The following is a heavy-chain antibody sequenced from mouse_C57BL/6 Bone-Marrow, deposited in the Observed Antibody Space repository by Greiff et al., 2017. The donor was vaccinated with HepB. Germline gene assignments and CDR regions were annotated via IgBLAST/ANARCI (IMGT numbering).Heavy chain of an antibody. CDR3: ARLYGYSAWFAY. J-gene: IGHJ3*01. Sequence: DVKLVESVAELVRPGASVKLSCTASGFNIKNTYMHWVKQRPEQGLEWIGRIDPANGNTKYAPKFQGKATITADTSSNTAYLQLSSLTSEDTAIYYCARLYGYSAWFAYWGQGTLVTVSA. V-gene: IGHV14-3*01. CDR2: IDPANGNT. D-gene: IGHD2-2*01. CDR1: GFNIKNTY.